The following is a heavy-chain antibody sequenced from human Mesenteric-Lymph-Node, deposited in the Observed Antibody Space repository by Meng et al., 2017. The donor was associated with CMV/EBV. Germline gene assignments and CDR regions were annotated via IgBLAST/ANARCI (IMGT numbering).Heavy chain of an antibody. CDR1: GFTFSNYT. CDR3: ARSFERSSSSFDY. D-gene: IGHD6-6*01. J-gene: IGHJ4*02. Sequence: GESLKISCAASGFTFSNYTMNWVRQAPGKGLEWVSYISSSGSTIYYADSVKGRFTISRDNAKNSLYLQMNSLRAEDTAVYYCARSFERSSSSFDYWGQGTLVTVSS. CDR2: ISSSGSTI. V-gene: IGHV3-48*04.